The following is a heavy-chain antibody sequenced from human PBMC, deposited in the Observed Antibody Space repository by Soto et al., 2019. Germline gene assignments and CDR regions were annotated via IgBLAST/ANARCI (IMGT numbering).Heavy chain of an antibody. CDR3: ARGRISSTSPLGY. D-gene: IGHD2-2*01. CDR2: INHSGST. J-gene: IGHJ4*02. V-gene: IGHV4-34*01. Sequence: QVQLQQWGAGLLKPSETLSLTCAVYGGSFSGNYWSWIRQPPGKGLEWIGEINHSGSTNYNPSLKSRVTISVDTSKNQFSMKMRSVTAADRAVYYCARGRISSTSPLGYWGQGTLVTVSS. CDR1: GGSFSGNY.